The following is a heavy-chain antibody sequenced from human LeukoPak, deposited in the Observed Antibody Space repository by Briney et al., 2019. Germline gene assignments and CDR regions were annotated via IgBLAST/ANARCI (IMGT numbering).Heavy chain of an antibody. CDR3: ARANYYDSSGYYWDY. CDR1: GGTFSSYA. V-gene: IGHV1-69*04. J-gene: IGHJ4*02. D-gene: IGHD3-22*01. CDR2: IIPILGIA. Sequence: GASVKVSCKASGGTFSSYAIGWVRQAPGQGLEWMGRIIPILGIANYAQKFQGRVTITADKSTSTAYMELSSLRSEDTAVYYCARANYYDSSGYYWDYWGQGTLVTVSS.